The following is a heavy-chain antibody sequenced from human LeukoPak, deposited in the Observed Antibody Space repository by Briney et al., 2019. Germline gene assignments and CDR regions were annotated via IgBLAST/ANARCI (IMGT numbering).Heavy chain of an antibody. V-gene: IGHV3-7*01. CDR1: GFTFSNYW. J-gene: IGHJ4*02. Sequence: GGSLRLSCAASGFTFSNYWMSWVRQAPGKGLEWVASIKRDGSEKYYVDSVKGRFTISRDNAKNSLYLQMNSLRAEDTAVYYCARDENYYGSGSYLEIPLDYWGQGTLVTVSS. CDR2: IKRDGSEK. CDR3: ARDENYYGSGSYLEIPLDY. D-gene: IGHD3-10*01.